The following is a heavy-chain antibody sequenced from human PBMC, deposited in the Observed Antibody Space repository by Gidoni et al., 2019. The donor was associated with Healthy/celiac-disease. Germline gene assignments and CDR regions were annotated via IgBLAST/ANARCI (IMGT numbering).Heavy chain of an antibody. D-gene: IGHD5-12*01. CDR1: GFTFDDYA. CDR2: ISWNSGSI. CDR3: AKDVNKYSGYDYVYYDSSYYFDY. J-gene: IGHJ4*02. V-gene: IGHV3-9*01. Sequence: EVQLVESGGGLVQPGRSLRLSCAASGFTFDDYAMHWVRQAPGKGLEWVSGISWNSGSIGYADSVKGRFTISRDNAKNSLYLQMNSLRAEDTALYYCAKDVNKYSGYDYVYYDSSYYFDYWGQGTLVTVSS.